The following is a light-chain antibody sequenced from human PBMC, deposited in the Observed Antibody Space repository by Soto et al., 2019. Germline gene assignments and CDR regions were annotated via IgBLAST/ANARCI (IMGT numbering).Light chain of an antibody. V-gene: IGLV2-18*02. CDR1: SSDVGTYNR. CDR3: RSYTSTTTLVI. CDR2: EVS. Sequence: QSALTQPPSVSGSPGQSVTISCTGTSSDVGTYNRVSWYQQPPGTAPRLMIYEVSNRPSGVPDHFSRSKSGNTASLTISGLQPDDEADYYYRSYTSTTTLVIFGGGTKLTFL. J-gene: IGLJ2*01.